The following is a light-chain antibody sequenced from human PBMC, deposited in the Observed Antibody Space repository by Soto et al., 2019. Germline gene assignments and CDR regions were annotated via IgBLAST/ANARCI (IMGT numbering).Light chain of an antibody. CDR3: LQLDSYPRT. CDR1: QSISSW. CDR2: KAS. V-gene: IGKV1-5*03. Sequence: DIQMTQSPSILSASVGDRVTTTCRASQSISSWLAWYQQKPGKAPKLLIYKASGLESGVPSRFSGSGSGTEFTLSVSSLQPEDFATYYCLQLDSYPRTFGQGTKVDIK. J-gene: IGKJ1*01.